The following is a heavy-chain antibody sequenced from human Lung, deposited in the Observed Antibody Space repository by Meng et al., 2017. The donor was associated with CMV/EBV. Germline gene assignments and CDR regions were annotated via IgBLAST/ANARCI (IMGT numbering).Heavy chain of an antibody. CDR2: ITPIVAIP. D-gene: IGHD3-22*01. Sequence: SVKVSXKASGGTFSSYTISWVRQAPGQGLEWMGRITPIVAIPRYAQKFQDRVTITADKFTSTTYMDLSSLKIEDTAVYYCATSQYSSVNCRDAYNCFDSWGRGTVVTVSS. J-gene: IGHJ5*01. CDR1: GGTFSSYT. V-gene: IGHV1-69*02. CDR3: ATSQYSSVNCRDAYNCFDS.